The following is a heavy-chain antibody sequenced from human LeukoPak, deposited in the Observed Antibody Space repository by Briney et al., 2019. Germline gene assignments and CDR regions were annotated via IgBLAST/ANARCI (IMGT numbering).Heavy chain of an antibody. J-gene: IGHJ4*02. CDR2: ISGSGGST. Sequence: GGSLRLSCAASGFTFSSYAMSWVHQAPGKGLEWVSAISGSGGSTYYADSVKGRFTISRDNSKNTLYLQMNSLRAEDTAVYYCAKITIGYCSSTSCYRDYWGQGTLVTVSS. CDR1: GFTFSSYA. D-gene: IGHD2-2*03. V-gene: IGHV3-23*01. CDR3: AKITIGYCSSTSCYRDY.